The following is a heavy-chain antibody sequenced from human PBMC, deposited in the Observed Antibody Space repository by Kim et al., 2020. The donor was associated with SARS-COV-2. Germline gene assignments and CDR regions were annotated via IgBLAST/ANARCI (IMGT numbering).Heavy chain of an antibody. CDR2: IRSKAYGGTT. D-gene: IGHD3-3*01. J-gene: IGHJ6*02. V-gene: IGHV3-49*03. CDR3: TRLVSWPNNDFWTHYYYYYGMDV. CDR1: GFTFGDYA. Sequence: GGSLRLSCTASGFTFGDYAMSWFRQAPGKGLEWVGFIRSKAYGGTTEYAASVKGRFTISRDDSKSIAYLQMNSLKTEDTAVYYCTRLVSWPNNDFWTHYYYYYGMDVWGQGTTVTVSS.